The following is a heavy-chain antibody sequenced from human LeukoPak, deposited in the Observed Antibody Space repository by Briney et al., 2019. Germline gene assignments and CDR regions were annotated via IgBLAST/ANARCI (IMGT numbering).Heavy chain of an antibody. CDR2: IKTITEGGAT. CDR3: TTLRTY. J-gene: IGHJ4*02. V-gene: IGHV3-15*01. Sequence: GGSLRLSCAASGFTFSSARMTWVRQAPGKGLEWVGLIKTITEGGATGYAAPVKGRITISRDDSKNTLYLLMNSLKAEDTAVYYCTTLRTYWGQGTLVSVSS. CDR1: GFTFSSAR.